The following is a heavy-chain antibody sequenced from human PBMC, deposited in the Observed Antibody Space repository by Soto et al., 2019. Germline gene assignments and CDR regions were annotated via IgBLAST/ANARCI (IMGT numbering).Heavy chain of an antibody. V-gene: IGHV4-59*01. Sequence: PSETLSLTCTVSGTSISSYYWSWIRQPPGKGLEWIANIHYSGTTNYNPSLARRVTLSVDTSKNQFSLKMTSVTAADRAMYFCARYNSYAIDYWVRGTLVRLSS. J-gene: IGHJ4*02. CDR1: GTSISSYY. D-gene: IGHD2-8*01. CDR2: IHYSGTT. CDR3: ARYNSYAIDY.